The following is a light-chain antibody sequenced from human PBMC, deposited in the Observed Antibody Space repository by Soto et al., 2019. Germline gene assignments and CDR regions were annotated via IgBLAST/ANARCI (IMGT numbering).Light chain of an antibody. CDR1: QSVDTY. Sequence: EIVLTQSPATLSLSPGESATLSCTTNQSVDTYFAWYQQKRGLAPRLLIYDASNRAIGIPARFSGRGSATDFSLTISSLAPEDFAIYFCQQRGTWPPTFGRGTRLE. J-gene: IGKJ5*01. CDR3: QQRGTWPPT. CDR2: DAS. V-gene: IGKV3-11*01.